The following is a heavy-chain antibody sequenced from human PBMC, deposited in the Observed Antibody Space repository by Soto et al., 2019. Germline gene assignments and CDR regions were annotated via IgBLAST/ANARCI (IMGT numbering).Heavy chain of an antibody. J-gene: IGHJ6*02. Sequence: QVQLVQSGAAVKKPGSSVKVSCKASGGTFSSYAISWVRQAPGQGLEWMGGIIPIFGTANYAQKLQGGVTITEDESTNTAYMELSSLRSEDTAVYYCARADSRYDFWSGYGMDVWGQGTTVTVSS. V-gene: IGHV1-69*01. CDR2: IIPIFGTA. CDR3: ARADSRYDFWSGYGMDV. D-gene: IGHD3-3*01. CDR1: GGTFSSYA.